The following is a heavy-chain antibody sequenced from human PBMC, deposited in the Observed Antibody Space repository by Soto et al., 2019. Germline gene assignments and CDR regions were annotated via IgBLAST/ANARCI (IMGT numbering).Heavy chain of an antibody. CDR3: AREGGAMGAGWFDP. CDR1: GYTFTSYD. Sequence: QVQLVQSGAEVKKPGASVKVSCKASGYTFTSYDIRWVRQAPGQGLEWMGWISAYNGNTNYAQKLQDRVTMTTDTSTSTAYMELRSLRSDDAAVYYCAREGGAMGAGWFDPWGQGTLVTVSS. D-gene: IGHD1-26*01. CDR2: ISAYNGNT. V-gene: IGHV1-18*01. J-gene: IGHJ5*02.